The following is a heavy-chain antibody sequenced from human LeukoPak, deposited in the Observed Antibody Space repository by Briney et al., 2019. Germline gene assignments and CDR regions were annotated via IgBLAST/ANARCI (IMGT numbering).Heavy chain of an antibody. CDR1: GGSFSGYY. Sequence: SETLYLTCAVYGGSFSGYYWSWIRQPPGKGLEWIGEINHSGSTNYNPSLKSRVTISVDTSKNQFSLKLSSVTAADTAVYYCARGAQYYYGSGSYLAYWGQGTLVTVSS. D-gene: IGHD3-10*01. V-gene: IGHV4-34*01. CDR3: ARGAQYYYGSGSYLAY. CDR2: INHSGST. J-gene: IGHJ4*02.